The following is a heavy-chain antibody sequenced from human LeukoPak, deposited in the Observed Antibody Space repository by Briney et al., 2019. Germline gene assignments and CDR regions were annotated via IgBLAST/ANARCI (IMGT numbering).Heavy chain of an antibody. V-gene: IGHV4-39*01. J-gene: IGHJ5*02. CDR2: IYYRGCT. D-gene: IGHD3-3*01. CDR1: GGSISSSSYY. CDR3: ARLGRTYYDFWSGP. Sequence: SETLSLTCTVSGGSISSSSYYSGWIRQPPGKWLEWIGTIYYRGCTYYNPSLKSRVTISVDTSKNQFSLELTSVTAANTAMYYCARLGRTYYDFWSGPWGQGTLVTVSS.